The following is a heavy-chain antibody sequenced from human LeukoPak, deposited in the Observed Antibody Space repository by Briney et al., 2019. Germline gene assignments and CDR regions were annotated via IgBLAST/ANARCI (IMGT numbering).Heavy chain of an antibody. CDR1: GYTFTSYD. CDR2: MNPNSGNT. J-gene: IGHJ4*02. CDR3: AKARRDYDFWSGYY. V-gene: IGHV1-8*01. D-gene: IGHD3-3*01. Sequence: ASVKVSCKASGYTFTSYDINWVRQATGQGLEWMGWMNPNSGNTGYAQKFQGRVTMTRNTSISTAYMELSSLRAEDTAVYYCAKARRDYDFWSGYYWGQGTLVTVSS.